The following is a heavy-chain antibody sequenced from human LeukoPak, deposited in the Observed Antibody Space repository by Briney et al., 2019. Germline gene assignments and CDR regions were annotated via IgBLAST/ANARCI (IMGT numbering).Heavy chain of an antibody. CDR3: ARLVYGGNRVYWYFDL. CDR1: GYSFTSYW. V-gene: IGHV5-51*01. Sequence: GESLKISCKGSGYSFTSYWIGWVRQMPGKGLEWMGIIYPGDSDTIYSPSFQGQVTISADRSISTAYLQWSSLKASDTAMYYCARLVYGGNRVYWYFDLWGRGTLVTVSS. CDR2: IYPGDSDT. J-gene: IGHJ2*01. D-gene: IGHD4-23*01.